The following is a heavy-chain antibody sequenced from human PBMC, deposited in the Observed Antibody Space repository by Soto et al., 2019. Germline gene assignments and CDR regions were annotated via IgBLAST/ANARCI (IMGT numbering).Heavy chain of an antibody. Sequence: QITLKESGPPLVKPTQTLTLTCTFSGFSLSTSEVGVGWIRQPPGKALEWLAVIYWDDDKFYSPSLKSRLTITKETSKNQVVLTMTNMDPVDTATYYCAHRRADCSGGSCYRWFDPWGQGTLVTVSS. V-gene: IGHV2-5*02. CDR3: AHRRADCSGGSCYRWFDP. CDR2: IYWDDDK. D-gene: IGHD2-15*01. CDR1: GFSLSTSEVG. J-gene: IGHJ5*02.